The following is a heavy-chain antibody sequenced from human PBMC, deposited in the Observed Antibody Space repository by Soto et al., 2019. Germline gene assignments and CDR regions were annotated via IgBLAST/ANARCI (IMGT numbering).Heavy chain of an antibody. D-gene: IGHD2-15*01. J-gene: IGHJ6*02. CDR1: GFTFSNYA. Sequence: SLRLSCAPSGFTFSNYAMSWVRQAPGKGLEWVSNISDRGGSTNYVDSVKGRFTISRDNSKNTLYLQMNSLRAEDTAVYYCAKDLVLGYCSGGSCYGPFYYYYGMDVWGQGTTVTVSS. CDR2: ISDRGGST. V-gene: IGHV3-23*01. CDR3: AKDLVLGYCSGGSCYGPFYYYYGMDV.